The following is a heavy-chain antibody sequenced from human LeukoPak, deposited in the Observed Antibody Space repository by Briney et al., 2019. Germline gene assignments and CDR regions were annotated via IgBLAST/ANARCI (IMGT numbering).Heavy chain of an antibody. D-gene: IGHD7-27*01. V-gene: IGHV5-51*01. CDR3: AGENWGLNAFDI. J-gene: IGHJ3*02. Sequence: GASLQISCEGSGYIFTSYWIGWVRQLPGKGLEWMGIIYPGDSDTRYSPSFQGPVTISADKSITTAYLQWSSLKASDTAMYYCAGENWGLNAFDIWGQGTMVTVSS. CDR2: IYPGDSDT. CDR1: GYIFTSYW.